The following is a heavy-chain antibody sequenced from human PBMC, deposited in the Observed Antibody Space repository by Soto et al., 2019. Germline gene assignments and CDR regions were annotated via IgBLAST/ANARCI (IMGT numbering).Heavy chain of an antibody. CDR2: INPNSGGT. V-gene: IGHV1-2*04. J-gene: IGHJ4*02. Sequence: GASVKVSCKASGYTFTGYYMHWVRQAPGQGLEWMGWINPNSGGTNYAQKFQGWVTMTRDTSISTAYMELSRLRSDDTAVYYCARVQSSSTPGDVFVYWDQGTLGTVSS. D-gene: IGHD6-6*01. CDR3: ARVQSSSTPGDVFVY. CDR1: GYTFTGYY.